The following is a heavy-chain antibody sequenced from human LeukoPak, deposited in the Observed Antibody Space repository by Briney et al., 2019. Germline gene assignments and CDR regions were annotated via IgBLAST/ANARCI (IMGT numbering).Heavy chain of an antibody. J-gene: IGHJ4*02. V-gene: IGHV3-48*03. Sequence: PGGSLRLSCAASGFSFSAFEMNGVRQAPGKGLKWTSHISTGGRTIYYADSVKGRFTISRDNAKNSLYLQMNNLRGEDTGVYYCARGSGYVLDYWTQGTLVTVSS. CDR1: GFSFSAFE. CDR2: ISTGGRTI. D-gene: IGHD2-15*01. CDR3: ARGSGYVLDY.